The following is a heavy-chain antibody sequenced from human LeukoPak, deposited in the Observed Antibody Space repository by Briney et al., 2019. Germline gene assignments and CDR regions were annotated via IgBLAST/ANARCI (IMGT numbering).Heavy chain of an antibody. J-gene: IGHJ5*02. Sequence: GGSLRLSCAASGFTFSSYAMSWVRQAPGKGLEWVSAISGSGGSTYYADSVKGRFTISRDNPKNTLFLQMNSLGAEDTAVYYCAKGAAAGKVDWFDPWGQGTLVTVSS. V-gene: IGHV3-23*01. CDR3: AKGAAAGKVDWFDP. CDR1: GFTFSSYA. D-gene: IGHD6-13*01. CDR2: ISGSGGST.